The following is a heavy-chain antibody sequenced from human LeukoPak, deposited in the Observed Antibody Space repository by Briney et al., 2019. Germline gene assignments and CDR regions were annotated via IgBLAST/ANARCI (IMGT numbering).Heavy chain of an antibody. Sequence: SSETLSLTCTVSVGSISSGNYYYSWIRQSAGKGMEWIGNICMSGSTRYNPSLMSRVAMSVDTSKNQFSLKISSATAADTAVYYCARDWGIAAATPYYFDHWGQGILVTVSS. CDR3: ARDWGIAAATPYYFDH. CDR2: ICMSGST. J-gene: IGHJ4*02. V-gene: IGHV4-61*09. D-gene: IGHD6-13*01. CDR1: VGSISSGNYY.